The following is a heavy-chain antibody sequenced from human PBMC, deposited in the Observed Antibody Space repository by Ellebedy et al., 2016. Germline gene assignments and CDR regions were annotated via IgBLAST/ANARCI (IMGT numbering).Heavy chain of an antibody. CDR3: ATPQSYYDSGGYYGALDY. D-gene: IGHD3-22*01. Sequence: GGSLRLXCAASGFTFSSYAMSWVRQAPGKGLEWVSAINYSGGSPYYADSVKGRFTISRDNSKNTLYLQMNSLRAEDTAVYYCATPQSYYDSGGYYGALDYWGQGTLVTVSS. CDR1: GFTFSSYA. CDR2: INYSGGSP. J-gene: IGHJ4*02. V-gene: IGHV3-23*01.